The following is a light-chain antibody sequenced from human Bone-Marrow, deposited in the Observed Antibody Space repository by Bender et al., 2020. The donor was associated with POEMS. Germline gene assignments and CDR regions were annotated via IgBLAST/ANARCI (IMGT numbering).Light chain of an antibody. J-gene: IGLJ3*02. CDR1: SSDVGNYAL. CDR3: CSYADNSVWV. Sequence: QSALTQPPSASGSPGQSVTISCTGTSSDVGNYALVSWYQQHPGKVPKLMIYEVTKRPSGVSNRFSGSKSDNTASLTISGLQAEDEADFYCCSYADNSVWVFGGGTKLTVL. CDR2: EVT. V-gene: IGLV2-23*02.